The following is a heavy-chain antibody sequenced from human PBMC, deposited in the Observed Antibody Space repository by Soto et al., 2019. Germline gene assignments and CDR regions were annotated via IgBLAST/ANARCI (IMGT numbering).Heavy chain of an antibody. CDR2: ISYDGSNK. V-gene: IGHV3-30*18. CDR3: AKVNEEDSSSWYYGYYYYYHGMDV. CDR1: GFTFSSYG. Sequence: QVQLVESGGGVVQPGRSLRLSCAASGFTFSSYGMHWVRQAPGKGLEWVAVISYDGSNKYYADSVKGRFTISRDNSKNTVYLKMKSLRAEDTAGYYCAKVNEEDSSSWYYGYYYYYHGMDVWGQGTTVTVSS. J-gene: IGHJ6*02. D-gene: IGHD6-13*01.